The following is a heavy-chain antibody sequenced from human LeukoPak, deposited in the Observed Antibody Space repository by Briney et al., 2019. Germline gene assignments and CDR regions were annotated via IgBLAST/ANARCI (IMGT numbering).Heavy chain of an antibody. CDR2: INPSGGST. J-gene: IGHJ4*02. CDR3: ARDSSNQWLVRGGIDY. V-gene: IGHV1-46*01. D-gene: IGHD6-19*01. CDR1: GYTFTSYG. Sequence: ASVKVSCKASGYTFTSYGISWVRQAPGQGLEWMGIINPSGGSTSYAQKFQGRVTMTRDTSTSTVYMELSSPTSEDTAGYYCARDSSNQWLVRGGIDYWGQGTLVTVSS.